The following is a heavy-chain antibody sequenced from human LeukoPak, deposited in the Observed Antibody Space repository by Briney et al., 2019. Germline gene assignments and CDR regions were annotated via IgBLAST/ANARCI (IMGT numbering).Heavy chain of an antibody. Sequence: PGGSLRLSCAASGFTFSSFAMNWVRQAPGKGLEGVSAISGSGGGTYYADSVEGRFTISKDNSQNTLYLQMSSLSAEDTAVYYCAKGRMGTTFDDGGQGTLVTVDS. V-gene: IGHV3-23*01. CDR3: AKGRMGTTFDD. J-gene: IGHJ4*02. CDR1: GFTFSSFA. D-gene: IGHD4-11*01. CDR2: ISGSGGGT.